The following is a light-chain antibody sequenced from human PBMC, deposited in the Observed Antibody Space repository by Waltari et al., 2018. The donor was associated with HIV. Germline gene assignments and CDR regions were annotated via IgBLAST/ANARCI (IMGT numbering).Light chain of an antibody. CDR2: GNN. V-gene: IGLV1-51*01. Sequence: QSVMTQPPSVSAAPGQQVTISCSGISNIGAHYVSWYQQVPGTAPKLIIYGNNKRPSGIPDRLSCSRAGTSATLDISGLQPGDEADYYCGTWDYSLDSGVFGGGTKLTVL. CDR3: GTWDYSLDSGV. J-gene: IGLJ3*02. CDR1: ISNIGAHY.